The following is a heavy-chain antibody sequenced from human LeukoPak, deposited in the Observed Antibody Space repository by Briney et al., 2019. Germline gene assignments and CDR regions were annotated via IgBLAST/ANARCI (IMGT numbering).Heavy chain of an antibody. V-gene: IGHV1-69*04. CDR3: ARDGSGSYYNVGGPPFDP. Sequence: ASVKVSCKASGGTFSSYAISWVRQAPGQGLESMGRIIPILGIANYAQKFQGRVTITADKSTSTAYMELSSLRSEDTAVYYCARDGSGSYYNVGGPPFDPWGQGTLVTVSS. CDR1: GGTFSSYA. CDR2: IIPILGIA. J-gene: IGHJ5*02. D-gene: IGHD3-10*01.